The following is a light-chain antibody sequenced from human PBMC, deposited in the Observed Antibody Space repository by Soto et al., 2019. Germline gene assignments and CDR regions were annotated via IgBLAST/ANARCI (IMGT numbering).Light chain of an antibody. CDR2: DVT. CDR1: SSDVGAYKF. Sequence: LTQPPSASGSPGQSVTISCTGTSSDVGAYKFVSWYQQNPGKAPKLIIYDVTKRPTGVPDRFSGSKSGNTASLTVSGLQAEDEADYYCSSYAGNSNYVFGSGTKVTVL. J-gene: IGLJ1*01. V-gene: IGLV2-8*01. CDR3: SSYAGNSNYV.